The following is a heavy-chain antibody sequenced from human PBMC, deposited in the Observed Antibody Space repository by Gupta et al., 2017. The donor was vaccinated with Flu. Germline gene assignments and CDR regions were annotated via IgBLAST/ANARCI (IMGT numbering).Heavy chain of an antibody. CDR1: NFHSYW. CDR2: IFPGDSEI. CDR3: WRLVTWNKGMDV. J-gene: IGHJ6*02. V-gene: IGHV5-51*01. Sequence: NFHSYWIAWARQMPGKGLEWMGAIFPGDSEIRYSPSFQGPVTMSADKSISTAYLQWSSLKASDTAIYYCWRLVTWNKGMDVWGQGTTVTVSS. D-gene: IGHD1-1*01.